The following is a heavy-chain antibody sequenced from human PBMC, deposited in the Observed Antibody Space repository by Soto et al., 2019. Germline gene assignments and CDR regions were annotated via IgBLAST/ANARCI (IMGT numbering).Heavy chain of an antibody. CDR3: ARGVGQGDTAMEPFYYGMDV. D-gene: IGHD5-18*01. CDR2: ISAYNGNT. V-gene: IGHV1-18*04. Sequence: QVQLVQSGAEVKKPGASVKVSCKASGYTFTSYGISWVRQAPGQGLEWMGWISAYNGNTNYAQKLQGRVTMTPDTSTSTAYMELRSLRSDDTAVYYCARGVGQGDTAMEPFYYGMDVWGQGTTVTVSS. CDR1: GYTFTSYG. J-gene: IGHJ6*02.